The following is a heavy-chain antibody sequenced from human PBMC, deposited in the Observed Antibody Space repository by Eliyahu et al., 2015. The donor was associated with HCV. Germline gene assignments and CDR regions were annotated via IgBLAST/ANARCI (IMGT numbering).Heavy chain of an antibody. J-gene: IGHJ3*02. CDR1: GFTFXNAW. V-gene: IGHV3-15*01. Sequence: EVQLVESGGGLVKPGGSLRLSCAASGFTFXNAWMXWVRQAPGKGLGWVGRIKSKTDGGTTDYAAPVKGRFTISRDDSKNTLYLQMNSLKTEDTAVYYCTSHFFGIAVAGTGAFDIWGQGTMVTVSS. CDR3: TSHFFGIAVAGTGAFDI. CDR2: IKSKTDGGTT. D-gene: IGHD6-19*01.